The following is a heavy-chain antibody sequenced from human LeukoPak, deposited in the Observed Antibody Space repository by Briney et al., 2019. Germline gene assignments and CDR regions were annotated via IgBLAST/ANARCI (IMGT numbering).Heavy chain of an antibody. Sequence: GGSLRLSCAASGFTFSTYAMTWVRQAPGKGLEWVSVIRGSGGSTDYADSVKGRFTVTGDNSKNTLYLQMNSLRAEDTAVYYCARGGYCGGGTCYSGAFDIWGQGTMVTVSS. J-gene: IGHJ3*02. D-gene: IGHD2-15*01. V-gene: IGHV3-23*01. CDR1: GFTFSTYA. CDR2: IRGSGGST. CDR3: ARGGYCGGGTCYSGAFDI.